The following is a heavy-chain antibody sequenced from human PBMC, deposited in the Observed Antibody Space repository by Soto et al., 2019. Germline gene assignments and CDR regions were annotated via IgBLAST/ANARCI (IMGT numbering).Heavy chain of an antibody. Sequence: GGSLRLSCAASGFTFRSYVMSWVRQAPGKGLEWVSAISGSAENTFYAESVKGRFTISRDNSKNTLYLQMNSLRAEDTAIYYCAKDGCSGGDCYANFDSWGKGTLVTVSS. V-gene: IGHV3-23*01. CDR3: AKDGCSGGDCYANFDS. CDR1: GFTFRSYV. CDR2: ISGSAENT. D-gene: IGHD2-21*02. J-gene: IGHJ4*02.